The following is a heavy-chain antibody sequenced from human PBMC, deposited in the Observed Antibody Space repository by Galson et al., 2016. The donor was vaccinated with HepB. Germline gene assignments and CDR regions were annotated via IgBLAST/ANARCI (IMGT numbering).Heavy chain of an antibody. CDR1: GFSLSSYG. Sequence: SLRLSCAASGFSLSSYGMHWVRQAPGKGLEWVAVIWSDGNNKNYGDTVKGRFTISRDKLRNTVFLQMNSLRAEDTAVYYCAKDRHSSSWCWGYFDDWGQGTRVTVSS. D-gene: IGHD6-13*01. V-gene: IGHV3-33*03. CDR2: IWSDGNNK. CDR3: AKDRHSSSWCWGYFDD. J-gene: IGHJ4*02.